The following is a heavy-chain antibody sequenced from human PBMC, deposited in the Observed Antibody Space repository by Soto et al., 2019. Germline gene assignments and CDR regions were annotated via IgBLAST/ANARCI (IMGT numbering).Heavy chain of an antibody. CDR1: GGSVSSGDYY. Sequence: SETLSLTCTVSGGSVSSGDYYWSWIRQPPGKGLEWIGYIYYSGNTNYNPSLKSRVIISVDTSKNLFSLKLTSATAADTAVYYCARIPVDTSMIYWLDPWGQGTLVTVSS. CDR3: ARIPVDTSMIYWLDP. V-gene: IGHV4-61*08. CDR2: IYYSGNT. D-gene: IGHD5-18*01. J-gene: IGHJ5*02.